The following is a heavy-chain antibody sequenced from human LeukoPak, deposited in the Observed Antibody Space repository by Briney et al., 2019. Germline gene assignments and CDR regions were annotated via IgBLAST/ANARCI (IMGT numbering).Heavy chain of an antibody. CDR1: GFAFSSYS. D-gene: IGHD2-15*01. V-gene: IGHV3-23*01. CDR2: ISGSGGST. CDR3: AKDLIVVVVAVNAFDI. Sequence: GGSLRLSCAASGFAFSSYSMSWVRQAPGKGLEWVSAISGSGGSTYYADSVKGRFAISRDNSKNTLYLQMNSLRAEDTAVYYCAKDLIVVVVAVNAFDIWGQGTMVTVSS. J-gene: IGHJ3*02.